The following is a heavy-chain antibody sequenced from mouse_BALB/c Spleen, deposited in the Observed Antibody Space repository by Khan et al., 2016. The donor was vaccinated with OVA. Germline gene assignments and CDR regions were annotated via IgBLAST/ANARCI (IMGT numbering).Heavy chain of an antibody. D-gene: IGHD2-5*01. V-gene: IGHV5-17*02. CDR1: GFTFSSFG. CDR2: ISSGSNTI. J-gene: IGHJ3*01. CDR3: ARRHSTYAGFAY. Sequence: EVELVESGGGLVQPGGSRKLSCAASGFTFSSFGMHWVRQAPEKGLEWVAYISSGSNTIYYAETVKGRFTIYRDNPKNTLFLQMTSLRTEDTAMYYCARRHSTYAGFAYWSQGTLVTVSA.